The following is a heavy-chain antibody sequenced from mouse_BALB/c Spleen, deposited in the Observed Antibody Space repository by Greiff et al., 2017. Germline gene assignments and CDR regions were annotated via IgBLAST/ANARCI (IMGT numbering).Heavy chain of an antibody. CDR3: ARTGEYDYDDAMDY. V-gene: IGHV1-31*01. Sequence: EVQLQQSGPELVKPGASVKISCKASGYSFTGYYMHWVKQSHVKSLEWIGRINPYNGATSYNQNFKDKASLTVDKSSSTAYMELHSLTSEDSAVYYCARTGEYDYDDAMDYWGQGTSVTVSS. CDR1: GYSFTGYY. D-gene: IGHD2-4*01. CDR2: INPYNGAT. J-gene: IGHJ4*01.